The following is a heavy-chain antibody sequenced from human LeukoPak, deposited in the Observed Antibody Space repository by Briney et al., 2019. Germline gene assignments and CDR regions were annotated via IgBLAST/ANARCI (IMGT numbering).Heavy chain of an antibody. CDR3: TSDSSGYDYDYYYFYYMDV. Sequence: GSLRLSCAASPFTFSSYVMHWVRPAPGKGLEWVCRIKSKSDGGTTDYAAPVKGRFTISRDYSKDTLYLQMNSLKTEDTAVYYCTSDSSGYDYDYYYFYYMDVWGKGTTVTVSS. CDR2: IKSKSDGGTT. V-gene: IGHV3-15*01. J-gene: IGHJ6*03. D-gene: IGHD5-12*01. CDR1: PFTFSSYV.